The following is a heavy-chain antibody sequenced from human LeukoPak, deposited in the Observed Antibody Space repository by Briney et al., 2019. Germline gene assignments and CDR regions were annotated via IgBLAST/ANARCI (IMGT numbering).Heavy chain of an antibody. CDR1: GFTFTTFA. CDR3: VKRAYCGGDCYPDY. Sequence: GGSLRLSCAASGFTFTTFAMSWVRDTPGKGLQWVSAINHNGASTYYADSVRGRFTISRDNSRNTLYLQLNSLRVEDTAVYYCVKRAYCGGDCYPDYWGQGTLVTVSS. D-gene: IGHD2-21*02. J-gene: IGHJ4*02. V-gene: IGHV3-23*01. CDR2: INHNGAST.